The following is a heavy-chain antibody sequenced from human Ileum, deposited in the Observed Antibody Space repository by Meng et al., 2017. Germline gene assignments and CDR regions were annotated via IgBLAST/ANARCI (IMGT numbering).Heavy chain of an antibody. J-gene: IGHJ4*02. CDR2: IDPRTGNT. D-gene: IGHD6-19*01. CDR3: ARDLAGLGGY. CDR1: GYTFSAYF. V-gene: IGHV1-2*02. Sequence: HVQLVQSGAEVKNPWASVTVSCKTFGYTFSAYFMYWGRQAPGQGLEWMGWIDPRTGNTRYTQKLQGRVTMTRDTSISTVYMEVTNLRDDDTAVYYCARDLAGLGGYWGQGTLVTVSS.